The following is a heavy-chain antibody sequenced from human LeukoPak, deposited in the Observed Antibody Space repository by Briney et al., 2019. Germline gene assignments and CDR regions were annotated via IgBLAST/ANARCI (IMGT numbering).Heavy chain of an antibody. Sequence: PGGSLRLSCAASGFTFSNYWMHWVRQVPGKGLVWVSRINDDGSATFYADSVKGRFTISRDNSKNTLYLQINSLRAEDTAVYYCARSGYNRFDYWGQGTLVTVSS. J-gene: IGHJ4*02. D-gene: IGHD5-24*01. CDR3: ARSGYNRFDY. CDR2: INDDGSAT. CDR1: GFTFSNYW. V-gene: IGHV3-74*01.